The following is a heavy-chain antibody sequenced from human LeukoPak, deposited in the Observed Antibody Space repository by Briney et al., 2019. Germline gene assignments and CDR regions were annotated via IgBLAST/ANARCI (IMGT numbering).Heavy chain of an antibody. D-gene: IGHD6-19*01. CDR1: GFTFSSYA. J-gene: IGHJ3*02. CDR3: AKEKEYTSVDNAFDI. Sequence: GGSLRLSCAASGFTFSSYAMSWVRQAPGKGLEWVSAISGSGGSTYYADSVKGRFTISRENSKNTLYLQVNSLRADDTAVYYCAKEKEYTSVDNAFDIWGQGTMVIVSS. V-gene: IGHV3-23*01. CDR2: ISGSGGST.